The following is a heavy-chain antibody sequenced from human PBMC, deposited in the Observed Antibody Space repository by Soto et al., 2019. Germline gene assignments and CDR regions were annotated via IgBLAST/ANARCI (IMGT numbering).Heavy chain of an antibody. CDR3: ARDSSGSLDY. V-gene: IGHV3-33*01. CDR1: GFTFSSYG. J-gene: IGHJ4*02. CDR2: VWYDGSNK. Sequence: QVQLVESGGGVVQPGRSLRLSCAASGFTFSSYGMHWVRQAPGKGLEWVAVVWYDGSNKYYAESVKGRFTISRDNSKNTLYLQMNSLRAEDTFVYYCARDSSGSLDYWVQGTLVTVSS. D-gene: IGHD1-26*01.